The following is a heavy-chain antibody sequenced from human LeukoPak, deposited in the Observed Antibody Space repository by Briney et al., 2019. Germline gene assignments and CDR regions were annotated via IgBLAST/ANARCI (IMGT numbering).Heavy chain of an antibody. CDR2: INPNSGGT. V-gene: IGHV1-2*02. CDR1: GYTFNNYG. J-gene: IGHJ4*02. D-gene: IGHD2-15*01. Sequence: ASVKVSCKASGYTFNNYGISWVRQAPGQGLEWMGWINPNSGGTNYAQKFQGRVTMTRGTSISTAYMELTSLTSDDTAVYFCARGGGGLAYWGPGTLVTVSS. CDR3: ARGGGGLAY.